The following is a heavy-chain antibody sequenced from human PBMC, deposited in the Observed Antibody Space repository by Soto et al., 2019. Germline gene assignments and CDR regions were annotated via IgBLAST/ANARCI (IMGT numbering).Heavy chain of an antibody. V-gene: IGHV4-59*01. J-gene: IGHJ4*02. D-gene: IGHD3-22*01. CDR1: GGSISSYY. Sequence: SETLSLTCTVSGGSISSYYWSWIRQPPGKGLEWIGYIYYSGSTNYNPSLKSRVTISVDTSKNQFSLKLSSVTAAGTAVYYCARVDGYYKEYYFDYWGQGTLVTVSS. CDR3: ARVDGYYKEYYFDY. CDR2: IYYSGST.